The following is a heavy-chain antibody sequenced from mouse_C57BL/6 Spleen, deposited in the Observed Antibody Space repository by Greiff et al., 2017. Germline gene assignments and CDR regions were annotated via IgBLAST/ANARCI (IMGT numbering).Heavy chain of an antibody. D-gene: IGHD2-9*01. J-gene: IGHJ4*01. CDR3: ARAPAYYGDEEELDYAMDY. V-gene: IGHV1-76*01. CDR1: GYTFTDYY. Sequence: QVQLQQSGAELVRPGASVKLSCKASGYTFTDYYINWVKQRPGQGLEWIARIYPGSGNTYYNEKFKGKATLTAEKSSSTAYMQLSSLTSEDSAVYYCARAPAYYGDEEELDYAMDYWGQGTSVTVSS. CDR2: IYPGSGNT.